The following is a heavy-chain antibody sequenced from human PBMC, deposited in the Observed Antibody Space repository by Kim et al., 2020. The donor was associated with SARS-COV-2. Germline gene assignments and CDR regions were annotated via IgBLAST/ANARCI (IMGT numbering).Heavy chain of an antibody. CDR1: GYSFTSYW. J-gene: IGHJ6*02. Sequence: GESLKISCKGSGYSFTSYWIGWVRQMPGKGLEWMGIIYPGDSDTRYSPSFQGQVTISADKSISTAYLQWSSLKASDTAMYYCARLSAGQRDGYNYDYYYGMDVWGQGTTVTVSS. D-gene: IGHD5-12*01. CDR3: ARLSAGQRDGYNYDYYYGMDV. CDR2: IYPGDSDT. V-gene: IGHV5-51*01.